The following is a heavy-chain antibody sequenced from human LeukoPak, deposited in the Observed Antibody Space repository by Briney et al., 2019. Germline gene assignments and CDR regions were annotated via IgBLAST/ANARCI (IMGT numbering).Heavy chain of an antibody. Sequence: GGSLRLSCAASGFTVSSNSMSWVRQAPGKGLEWVSVIYSGGTTYYADSVKGRFTISRDNSKNTLYLQMNSLRADDTAVYYCARDDNILGTAFDYWGQGTLVTVSS. J-gene: IGHJ4*02. CDR2: IYSGGTT. V-gene: IGHV3-53*01. D-gene: IGHD1-26*01. CDR3: ARDDNILGTAFDY. CDR1: GFTVSSNS.